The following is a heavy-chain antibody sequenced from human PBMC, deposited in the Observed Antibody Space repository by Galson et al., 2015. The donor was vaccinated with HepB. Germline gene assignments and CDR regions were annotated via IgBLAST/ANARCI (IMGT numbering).Heavy chain of an antibody. V-gene: IGHV3-48*03. CDR3: ASLKRASWRPSFDC. CDR1: GLGFSSYE. Sequence: SLRLSCAASGLGFSSYEMNWVRQAPGKGLQWVSYISSSAGTIHYADSVKGRFTISRDNAKKSLSLQMNNLRAEDTGVYYCASLKRASWRPSFDCWGQGVLVIVSS. J-gene: IGHJ5*01. CDR2: ISSSAGTI. D-gene: IGHD2-2*01.